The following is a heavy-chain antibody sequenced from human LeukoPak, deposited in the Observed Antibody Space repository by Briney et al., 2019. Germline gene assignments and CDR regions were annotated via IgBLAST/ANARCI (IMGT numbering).Heavy chain of an antibody. CDR2: ISSSGSTI. CDR1: GFTFSSYE. J-gene: IGHJ4*02. V-gene: IGHV3-48*03. CDR3: ARTFLLYEIRGFDY. D-gene: IGHD2-2*02. Sequence: PGGSLRLSCAASGFTFSSYEMKWVRQAPGKGLEGVSYISSSGSTIYYADSVKGRFTISRDKATNSLYLQMNRLGAEDTAVYYCARTFLLYEIRGFDYWGQGTLVTVSS.